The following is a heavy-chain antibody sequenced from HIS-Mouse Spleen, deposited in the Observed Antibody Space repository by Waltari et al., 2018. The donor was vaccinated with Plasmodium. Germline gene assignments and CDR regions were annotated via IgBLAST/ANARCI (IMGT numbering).Heavy chain of an antibody. J-gene: IGHJ4*02. CDR2: IYYSGST. D-gene: IGHD5-12*01. V-gene: IGHV4-39*07. CDR1: GGPISSSSYS. CDR3: ARVGRGYSGYDSVVVGY. Sequence: QLQLQESGPGLVKPSETLSITCTVSGGPISSSSYSWGWIRQPPGKGLEWIGSIYYSGSTYYNPSLKSRVTISVDTSKNQFSLKLSSVTAADTAVYYCARVGRGYSGYDSVVVGYWGQGTLVTVST.